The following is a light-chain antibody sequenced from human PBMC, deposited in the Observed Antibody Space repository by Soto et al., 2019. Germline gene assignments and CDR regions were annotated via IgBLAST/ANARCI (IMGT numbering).Light chain of an antibody. J-gene: IGLJ3*02. CDR1: TSNIRTNY. CDR2: RND. Sequence: QSVLTQPPSASGAPGQRVTISCSGRTSNIRTNYVFWYQHLPGTAPKLLIYRNDQRPSGVPDRFSGSKSGTSASLAISGLRSEDEADYYCAAWDDSLSVWVFGGGTKLTVL. CDR3: AAWDDSLSVWV. V-gene: IGLV1-47*01.